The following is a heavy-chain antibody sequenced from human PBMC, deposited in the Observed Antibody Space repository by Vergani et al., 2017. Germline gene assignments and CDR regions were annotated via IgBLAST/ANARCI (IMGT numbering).Heavy chain of an antibody. D-gene: IGHD4-17*01. Sequence: QVQLVQSGGEVKKPGASVKVSCKASGYTFSSYGISWVRQAPGQGLECMGWISGYNGKTNYAQKLQGRVTLTTDTSTSTAYMELSSLRSDDTAVYYCARDPIEYGDYSVGRFYYWGQGKLVTVSS. CDR2: ISGYNGKT. CDR1: GYTFSSYG. CDR3: ARDPIEYGDYSVGRFYY. V-gene: IGHV1-18*01. J-gene: IGHJ4*02.